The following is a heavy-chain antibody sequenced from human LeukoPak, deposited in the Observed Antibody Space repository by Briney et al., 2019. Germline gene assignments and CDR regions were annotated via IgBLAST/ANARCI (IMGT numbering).Heavy chain of an antibody. Sequence: TSQILSLTCTVSGGSISSGANYWSWIRQPPGRGLEWIGYISHSESAYYSPSLESRITISVDRSKSQFSLKLKSVTAADTAIYYCARDGGTTSNPSHDTFAIWGQGTMVAVSS. V-gene: IGHV4-30-2*01. CDR2: ISHSESA. J-gene: IGHJ3*02. D-gene: IGHD4-11*01. CDR3: ARDGGTTSNPSHDTFAI. CDR1: GGSISSGANY.